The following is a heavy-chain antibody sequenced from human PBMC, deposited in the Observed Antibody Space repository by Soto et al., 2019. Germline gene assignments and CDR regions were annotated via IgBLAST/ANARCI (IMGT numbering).Heavy chain of an antibody. CDR3: ARGSLRSRFRGFDP. CDR1: GYTFTSYD. D-gene: IGHD3-16*01. J-gene: IGHJ5*02. V-gene: IGHV1-8*01. Sequence: QVQLVQSGAEVKKPGASVKVSCKASGYTFTSYDINWVRQATGQGLEWMGWMNPNSGNTGYAQKFQGRVTMTRNTSISTTYMELSSLRSEDTAVYYCARGSLRSRFRGFDPWGQGTLVTVSS. CDR2: MNPNSGNT.